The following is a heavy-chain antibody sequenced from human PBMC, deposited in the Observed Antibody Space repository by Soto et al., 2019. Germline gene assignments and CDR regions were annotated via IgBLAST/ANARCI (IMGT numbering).Heavy chain of an antibody. J-gene: IGHJ6*02. D-gene: IGHD4-17*01. Sequence: ASVKVSCKASGYTFTSYYMHWVRQAPGQGLEWMGIINPSGGSTSYAQKFQGRVTMARDTSTSTVYMELSSLRSEDTAVYYCARDRVDGESPGYYYYGMDVWGQGTTVTVSS. CDR2: INPSGGST. CDR3: ARDRVDGESPGYYYYGMDV. V-gene: IGHV1-46*01. CDR1: GYTFTSYY.